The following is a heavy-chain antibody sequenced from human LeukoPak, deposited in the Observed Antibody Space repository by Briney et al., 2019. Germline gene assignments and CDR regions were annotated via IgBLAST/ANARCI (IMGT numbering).Heavy chain of an antibody. CDR2: ISGSGSNT. CDR3: AKERGISYTYEFDY. V-gene: IGHV3-23*01. Sequence: PGGSLRLSCAASGFTFANYAMTWVRQAPGKGLDWVSLISGSGSNTYYTDSVRGRFTISRDNSRNTLYLQMSSLRAEDTAIYYCAKERGISYTYEFDYWGQGALVTVSS. D-gene: IGHD3-16*01. CDR1: GFTFANYA. J-gene: IGHJ4*02.